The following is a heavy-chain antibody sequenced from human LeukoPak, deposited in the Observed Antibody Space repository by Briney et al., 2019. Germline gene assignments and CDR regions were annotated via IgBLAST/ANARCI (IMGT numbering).Heavy chain of an antibody. CDR2: IYYSGST. J-gene: IGHJ6*02. CDR3: AGEMGVVTAHGIDV. CDR1: GGSISSISSNNYH. D-gene: IGHD4-23*01. Sequence: SETLSLTCIVSGGSISSISSNNYHWGWIRQPPGKGLEWIGSIYYSGSTYYNPSLKSRVTISVDTSKNQFSLKLSSVTAADTALYYCAGEMGVVTAHGIDVWGQGTTVTVSS. V-gene: IGHV4-39*02.